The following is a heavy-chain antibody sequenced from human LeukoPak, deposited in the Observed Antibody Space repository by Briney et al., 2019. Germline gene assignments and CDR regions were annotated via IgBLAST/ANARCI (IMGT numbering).Heavy chain of an antibody. CDR3: ARSWDTAMVSYFDY. Sequence: ASVKISCKASGGTFSSYAISWVRQAPGQGLEWMGGIIPIFGTANYAQKFQGRVTITADESTRTAYMELSSLRSEDTAVYYCARSWDTAMVSYFDYWGQGTLVTVSS. J-gene: IGHJ4*02. CDR1: GGTFSSYA. V-gene: IGHV1-69*13. CDR2: IIPIFGTA. D-gene: IGHD5-18*01.